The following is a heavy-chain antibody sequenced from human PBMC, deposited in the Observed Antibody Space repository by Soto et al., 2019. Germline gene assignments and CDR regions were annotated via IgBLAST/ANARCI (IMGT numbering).Heavy chain of an antibody. CDR1: GYSFTSYW. CDR2: IYPGDSDT. Sequence: GESLKISCKGSGYSFTSYWIGWVRQMPGKGLEWMGIIYPGDSDTRYSPSFQGQVTISADKSISTAYLQWSSLKASDTAVYYCATPLTRGYNYYYGMDVWGQGTTVNVSS. D-gene: IGHD1-26*01. CDR3: ATPLTRGYNYYYGMDV. J-gene: IGHJ6*02. V-gene: IGHV5-51*01.